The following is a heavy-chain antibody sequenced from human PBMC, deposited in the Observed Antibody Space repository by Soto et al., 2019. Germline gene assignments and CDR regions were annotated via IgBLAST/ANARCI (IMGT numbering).Heavy chain of an antibody. J-gene: IGHJ3*02. Sequence: PGGSLRLSCTASGFIFSEYAMSWVRQAPGKGLEWISSIGGDGSKPDYADSVRGRFTVSRDNSQNTLYLQMGSLRAEDAATYYCAKDFVRRNGIYDPFDIWGQGTMVTVS. CDR3: AKDFVRRNGIYDPFDI. CDR2: IGGDGSKP. V-gene: IGHV3-23*01. CDR1: GFIFSEYA. D-gene: IGHD3-10*02.